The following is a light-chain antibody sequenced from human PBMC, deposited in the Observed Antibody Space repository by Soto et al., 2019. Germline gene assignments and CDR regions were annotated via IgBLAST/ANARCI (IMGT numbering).Light chain of an antibody. V-gene: IGKV3-11*01. Sequence: EIVLTQSPSTLSLSPGERPTLSGRASQSVSSYLASYQQKPGQAPRILIYDASNRAPGIPARFSGSGSGTEFTPPISSLEHEDYAVSYCQQRSNWHRTTFGQGTRLEIK. CDR2: DAS. CDR1: QSVSSY. CDR3: QQRSNWHRTT. J-gene: IGKJ5*01.